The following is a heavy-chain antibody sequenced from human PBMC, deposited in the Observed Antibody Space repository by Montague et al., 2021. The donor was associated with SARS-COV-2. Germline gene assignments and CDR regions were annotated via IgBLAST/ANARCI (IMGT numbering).Heavy chain of an antibody. CDR2: IDHTGST. D-gene: IGHD2-21*01. CDR3: ARDRGWGSRGAGYIDL. Sequence: TLSLTCTVSGASITSGGYYWTWIRQHPGKGLEWIGYIDHTGSTYYNRSLRSRLRTSVDTSKNEFSLTLTSVTAADTAIYYCARDRGWGSRGAGYIDLWGRGTLVTVSS. CDR1: GASITSGGYY. V-gene: IGHV4-31*03. J-gene: IGHJ2*01.